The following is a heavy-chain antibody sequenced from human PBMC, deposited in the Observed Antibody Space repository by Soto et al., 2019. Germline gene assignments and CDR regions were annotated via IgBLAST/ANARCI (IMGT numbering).Heavy chain of an antibody. CDR2: IYYSGGT. Sequence: QVQLQESGPGLVKPSETLSLTCTGSGDSIGSGGHYWSWIRQHPGKGLEWIAYIYYSGGTFYNPSLHIRNAISVDKSKNQISRRLTSVTAADTDVYYCARDGLLTGTTGWYFDLWGRGALVTVS. J-gene: IGHJ2*01. CDR3: ARDGLLTGTTGWYFDL. CDR1: GDSIGSGGHY. V-gene: IGHV4-31*03. D-gene: IGHD1-7*01.